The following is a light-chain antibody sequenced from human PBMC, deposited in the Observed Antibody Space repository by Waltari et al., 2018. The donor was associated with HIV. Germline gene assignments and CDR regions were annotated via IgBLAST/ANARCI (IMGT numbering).Light chain of an antibody. Sequence: QSVLTQPPSASGTPGQRVTISCSGSSSNIGSNYVYWYQQLPGTAHKLLIYSNNQRPSGVPTRLSGSKSGTSASLAISGLQSVDEADYYCAAWDDSLNAWVFGGVTKLTVL. V-gene: IGLV1-44*01. CDR2: SNN. CDR1: SSNIGSNY. CDR3: AAWDDSLNAWV. J-gene: IGLJ3*02.